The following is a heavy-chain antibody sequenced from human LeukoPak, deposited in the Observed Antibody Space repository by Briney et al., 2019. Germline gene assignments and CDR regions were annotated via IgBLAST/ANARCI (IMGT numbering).Heavy chain of an antibody. J-gene: IGHJ4*02. CDR3: ATLWFGELGLY. CDR1: GFTFRSYA. CDR2: ISGSGGST. Sequence: GGSLRLSCPASGFTFRSYAMSWVRQAPGKGLEWVSAISGSGGSTYYADSVKGRFTISRDNSKHTLSLQMDSLRAEDTAVYYCATLWFGELGLYWGQGTLVSVSS. V-gene: IGHV3-23*01. D-gene: IGHD3-10*01.